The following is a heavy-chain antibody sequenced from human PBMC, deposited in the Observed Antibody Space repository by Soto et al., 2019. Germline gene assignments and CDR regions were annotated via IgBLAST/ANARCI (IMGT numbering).Heavy chain of an antibody. CDR2: ISYDGRTK. J-gene: IGHJ4*02. V-gene: IGHV3-30*18. D-gene: IGHD3-22*01. CDR1: GFTFSNYG. Sequence: QVRLVESGGGVVQPGRSLRLSCAASGFTFSNYGMHWVRQAPGKGLEWVALISYDGRTKFYVDSVKGRFTISRDNSKNTLYLQMDSPRTEDTAVYYCAKRSDSSGYYPHDYWGQGTLVTVSS. CDR3: AKRSDSSGYYPHDY.